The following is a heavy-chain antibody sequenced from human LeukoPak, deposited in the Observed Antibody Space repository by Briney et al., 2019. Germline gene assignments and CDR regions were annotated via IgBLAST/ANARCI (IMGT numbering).Heavy chain of an antibody. J-gene: IGHJ4*02. V-gene: IGHV4-59*01. D-gene: IGHD6-13*01. Sequence: PSETLSLTCTVSGGSISSYYWIWIRQPPGKGLEGIGYIYYSGSTNYNPSLKSRVTISVDTSKNQFSLKLSSVTAADTAVYYCARMIAAAGTEYFDYWGQGTLVTVSS. CDR3: ARMIAAAGTEYFDY. CDR2: IYYSGST. CDR1: GGSISSYY.